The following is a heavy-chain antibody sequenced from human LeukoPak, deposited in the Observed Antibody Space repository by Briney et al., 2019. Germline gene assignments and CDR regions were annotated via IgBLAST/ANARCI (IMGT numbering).Heavy chain of an antibody. CDR3: ARRSHQLQSDY. CDR2: LNPSDGST. Sequence: GASVKLSCKASGYTFTTYYMHWVRQAPGQGLEWMGILNPSDGSTTYPQKFQGRVAMTRDTSTSTIYVELSSLRSEDTAVYYCARRSHQLQSDYWGQGTLVTVSS. J-gene: IGHJ4*02. D-gene: IGHD2-2*01. CDR1: GYTFTTYY. V-gene: IGHV1-46*01.